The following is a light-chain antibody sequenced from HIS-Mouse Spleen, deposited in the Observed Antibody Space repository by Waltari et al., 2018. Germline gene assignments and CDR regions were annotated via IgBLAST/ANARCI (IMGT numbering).Light chain of an antibody. J-gene: IGKJ2*01. Sequence: DIQMTQSPSSLSASVGDRVTITCQASQDISNYLNWYQQKPGKAPKLLLYDASNLETGVPSRFSGSGSGTDFTFTISSLQPEDFATYYCQQANSFPSLYTFGQGTKLEIK. V-gene: IGKV1-33*01. CDR1: QDISNY. CDR2: DAS. CDR3: QQANSFPSLYT.